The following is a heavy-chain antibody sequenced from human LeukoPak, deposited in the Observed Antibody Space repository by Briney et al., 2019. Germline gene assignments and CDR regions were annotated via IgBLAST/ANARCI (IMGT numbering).Heavy chain of an antibody. D-gene: IGHD2-2*01. CDR1: GDTFSSYA. CDR2: IIPIFGTA. V-gene: IGHV1-69*13. Sequence: SVKVSCKASGDTFSSYAISWVRQAPGQGLEWMGGIIPIFGTANYAQKFQGRVTITADESTSTAYMELSSLRSEDTAVYYCARDDCSSTSCNDYYGMDVWGQGTTVTVSS. CDR3: ARDDCSSTSCNDYYGMDV. J-gene: IGHJ6*02.